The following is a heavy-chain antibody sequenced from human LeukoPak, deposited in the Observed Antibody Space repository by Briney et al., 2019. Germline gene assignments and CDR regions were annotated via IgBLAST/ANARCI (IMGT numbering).Heavy chain of an antibody. CDR1: GFCFSSYA. Sequence: PGGSLRLSCAASGFCFSSYAMSWVRQPPGKGLEWVSAISGSGGSTYYADSVKGRFTISRDNSKNTLYLQMNSLRAEDTALYYASGHGSNSYWGQGTLVTVSS. D-gene: IGHD6-13*01. CDR2: ISGSGGST. CDR3: SGHGSNSY. V-gene: IGHV3-23*01. J-gene: IGHJ4*02.